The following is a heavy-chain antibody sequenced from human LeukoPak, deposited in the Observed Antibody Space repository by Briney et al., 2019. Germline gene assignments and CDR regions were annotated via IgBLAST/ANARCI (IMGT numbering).Heavy chain of an antibody. J-gene: IGHJ6*03. CDR3: ARVSPLRGGSYYYYYYMDV. Sequence: GGSLRLSCAASGFTFSSYGMHWVRQTPGKGLEWVAAIWYDGSNKYYADSVKGRFTISRDNSKNTLYLQMNSLRAEDTAVYYCARVSPLRGGSYYYYYYMDVWGKGTTVTVSS. CDR2: IWYDGSNK. D-gene: IGHD3-16*01. V-gene: IGHV3-33*01. CDR1: GFTFSSYG.